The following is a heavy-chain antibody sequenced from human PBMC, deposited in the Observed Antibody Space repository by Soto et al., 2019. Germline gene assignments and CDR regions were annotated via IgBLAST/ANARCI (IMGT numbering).Heavy chain of an antibody. V-gene: IGHV3-73*01. Sequence: PGGSLRLSCAASGFAFSGSAMHWVRQASGKGLEWVGRIRSKANSYATAYAASVKGRFTISRDDSKNTACLQMNSLKTEDTAVYYCTRSTVTDVFSLGHGMDVWGQGTTVTVSS. J-gene: IGHJ6*02. D-gene: IGHD4-17*01. CDR1: GFAFSGSA. CDR2: IRSKANSYAT. CDR3: TRSTVTDVFSLGHGMDV.